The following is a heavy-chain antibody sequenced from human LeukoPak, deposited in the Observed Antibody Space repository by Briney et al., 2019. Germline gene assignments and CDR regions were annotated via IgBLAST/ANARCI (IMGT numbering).Heavy chain of an antibody. CDR1: GFTFGDYA. CDR2: IGGRDTNT. CDR3: ARRLWSSYNWFYFDS. V-gene: IGHV3-23*01. J-gene: IGHJ4*02. Sequence: GGSLRLSCTASGFTFGDYAMSWFRQAPGKGLEWVPGIGGRDTNTYYADAVTGRFTISRDNSKNTLYLQMNSLRAEDTAVYSCARRLWSSYNWFYFDSWGQVTLVTVSS. D-gene: IGHD1-1*01.